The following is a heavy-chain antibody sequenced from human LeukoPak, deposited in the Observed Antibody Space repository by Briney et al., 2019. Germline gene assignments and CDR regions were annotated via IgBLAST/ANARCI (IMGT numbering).Heavy chain of an antibody. CDR1: GGSISSGGYY. J-gene: IGHJ4*02. CDR2: IYYSGST. V-gene: IGHV4-31*03. D-gene: IGHD2-15*01. CDR3: ARSGYCSGGSCLDY. Sequence: SETLSLTCIVSGGSISSGGYYWSWIRQHPGKGLEWLGYIYYSGSTYYNPSLKSRVTISVDTSKNQFSLKLSSVTAADTAVYYCARSGYCSGGSCLDYWGQGTLVTVSS.